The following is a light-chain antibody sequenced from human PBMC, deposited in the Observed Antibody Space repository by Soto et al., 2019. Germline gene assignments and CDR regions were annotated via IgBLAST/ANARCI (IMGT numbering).Light chain of an antibody. V-gene: IGLV2-11*01. Sequence: QSVLTQPPSVSGSPGQSVTISCTGTSSDVGGYNYVSWYQQHPGKAPKLMIYDVSKRPSGVPDRFSGSKSGNTASLTISGLQAEDEADYYCCSYAGSSYVSGTGTKVTVL. CDR2: DVS. CDR3: CSYAGSSYV. CDR1: SSDVGGYNY. J-gene: IGLJ1*01.